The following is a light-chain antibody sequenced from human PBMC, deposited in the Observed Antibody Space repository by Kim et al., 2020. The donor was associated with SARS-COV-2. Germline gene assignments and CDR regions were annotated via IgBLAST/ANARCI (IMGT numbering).Light chain of an antibody. Sequence: GDRVTITCRASQDISNNLAWYQQKPGKAPELLIYAASTLQAGVPSRFRGSGSGTAFTLTVTGLQPEDFATYSCQQLRAFPRPFGQGPKV. CDR1: QDISNN. CDR2: AAS. J-gene: IGKJ1*01. V-gene: IGKV1-9*01. CDR3: QQLRAFPRP.